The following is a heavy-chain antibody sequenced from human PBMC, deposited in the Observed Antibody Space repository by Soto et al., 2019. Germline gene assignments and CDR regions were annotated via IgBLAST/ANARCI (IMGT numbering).Heavy chain of an antibody. CDR3: ARDIDSPGIEVAGSSAIDAFDI. D-gene: IGHD6-19*01. CDR1: GGTFSSYA. CDR2: IIPIFGTA. Sequence: QVQLVQSGAEVKKPGSSVKVSCKASGGTFSSYAISWVRQAPGQGLEWMGGIIPIFGTANYAQKFQGRVTITADKSTRTAYMELGSMRSEDTAVYYCARDIDSPGIEVAGSSAIDAFDIWGQGTMVTVSS. J-gene: IGHJ3*02. V-gene: IGHV1-69*06.